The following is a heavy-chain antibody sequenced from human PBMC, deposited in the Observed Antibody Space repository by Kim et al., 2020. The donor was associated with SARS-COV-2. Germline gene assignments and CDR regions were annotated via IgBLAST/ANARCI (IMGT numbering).Heavy chain of an antibody. D-gene: IGHD5-18*01. CDR1: GYTFTSYD. CDR3: ARVMVTDAEYYYYGMDV. Sequence: ASVKVSCKASGYTFTSYDINWVRQATGQGLEWMGWMNPNSGNTGYAQKFQGRVTMTRNTSISTAYMELSSLRSEDTAVYYCARVMVTDAEYYYYGMDVWGQGTTVTVSS. V-gene: IGHV1-8*01. J-gene: IGHJ6*02. CDR2: MNPNSGNT.